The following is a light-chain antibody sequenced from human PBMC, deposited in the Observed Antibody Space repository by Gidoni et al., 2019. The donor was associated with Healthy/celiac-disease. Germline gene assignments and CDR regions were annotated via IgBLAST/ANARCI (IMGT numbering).Light chain of an antibody. CDR2: AAS. Sequence: DIHLTHSPSSLSASVGDIVTITCRASQSISSYLYWYQQKPGKAPKRLIYAASSLQSGVPSRFSGSGSGTDFTLTISSLQPEDFATYYCQQSYSNPRTFGQGTKVEIK. CDR3: QQSYSNPRT. J-gene: IGKJ1*01. V-gene: IGKV1-39*01. CDR1: QSISSY.